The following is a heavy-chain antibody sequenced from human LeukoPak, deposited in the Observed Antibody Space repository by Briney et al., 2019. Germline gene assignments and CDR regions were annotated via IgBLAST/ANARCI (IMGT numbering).Heavy chain of an antibody. Sequence: SVKVSCKASGGTFSSYAISWARQAPGQGLELMGRIIPILGIPNYAQKFQGRVTITADKSTSTAYMELSSLRSEDTAVYYCARARDYYGSRRYYYYGMDVWGQGTTVTVSS. J-gene: IGHJ6*02. CDR3: ARARDYYGSRRYYYYGMDV. V-gene: IGHV1-69*04. D-gene: IGHD3-10*01. CDR2: IIPILGIP. CDR1: GGTFSSYA.